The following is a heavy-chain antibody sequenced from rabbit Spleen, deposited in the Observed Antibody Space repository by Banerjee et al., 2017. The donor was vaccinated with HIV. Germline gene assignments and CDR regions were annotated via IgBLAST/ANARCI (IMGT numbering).Heavy chain of an antibody. CDR3: ARDTSSSFSSYGMDL. J-gene: IGHJ6*01. D-gene: IGHD1-1*01. CDR1: GFDFSNKAV. Sequence: QEQLVESGGGLVQPEGSLTLTCSASGFDFSNKAVMCWVRQAPGKGLEWIACINIVTGKSVYASWAKGRFTMSRTSSTTVTLQMTSLTAADTATYFCARDTSSSFSSYGMDLWGPGTLVTVS. CDR2: INIVTGKS. V-gene: IGHV1S45*01.